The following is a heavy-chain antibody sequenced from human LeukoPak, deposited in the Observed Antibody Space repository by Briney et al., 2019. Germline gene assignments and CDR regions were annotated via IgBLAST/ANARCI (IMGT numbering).Heavy chain of an antibody. D-gene: IGHD2-15*01. CDR1: GYSISSGYY. CDR3: ARDFRVCSGGSCYSGPFDY. CDR2: IYQSGST. V-gene: IGHV4-38-2*02. Sequence: SETLSLTCTVSGYSISSGYYWGWIRQPPGKGLEWIGSIYQSGSTYHNPSLKSRVTISVDTSKNQFSLRLYSMTAADTAVYFCARDFRVCSGGSCYSGPFDYWGQGTLVTVSS. J-gene: IGHJ4*02.